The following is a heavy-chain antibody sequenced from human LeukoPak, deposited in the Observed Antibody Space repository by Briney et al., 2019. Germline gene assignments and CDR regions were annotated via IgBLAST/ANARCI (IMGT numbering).Heavy chain of an antibody. J-gene: IGHJ5*02. CDR1: GFTLSSYW. CDR3: ASGPGGGSSYWFDP. V-gene: IGHV3-74*01. D-gene: IGHD2-15*01. CDR2: INSDGSST. Sequence: GRSLRLSCAASGFTLSSYWMHWVRQAPGKGLVWVSRINSDGSSTSYADSVKGRFTISRDNAKNTLYLQMNSLRAEDTAVYYCASGPGGGSSYWFDPWGQGTLVTVSS.